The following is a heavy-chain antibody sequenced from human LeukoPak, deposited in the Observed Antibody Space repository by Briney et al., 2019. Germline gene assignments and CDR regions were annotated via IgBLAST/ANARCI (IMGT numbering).Heavy chain of an antibody. D-gene: IGHD2-2*01. Sequence: SETLSLTCAVYGGSFSGYYWSWIRQPPGKGLEWIGEINHSGSTSYNPSLKSRVTISVDMSENQFSLKLSSVTAADTAVYYCARGPPAKPGTGYYYGMDVWGQGTTVTVSS. CDR1: GGSFSGYY. J-gene: IGHJ6*02. V-gene: IGHV4-34*01. CDR2: INHSGST. CDR3: ARGPPAKPGTGYYYGMDV.